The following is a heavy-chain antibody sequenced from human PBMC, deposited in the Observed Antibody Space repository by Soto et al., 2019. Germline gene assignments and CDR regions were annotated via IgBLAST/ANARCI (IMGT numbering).Heavy chain of an antibody. D-gene: IGHD5-12*01. V-gene: IGHV3-48*01. Sequence: GGSLILSCAASGFTFSSYSMNWVRQAPGKGLEWVSYISSSSAIYYADSVKGRFTISRDDAKNSLYLQMNSLRAEDTAVYYCARDDFGYSGPTDYWGQGTLVTVSS. CDR2: ISSSSAI. J-gene: IGHJ4*02. CDR3: ARDDFGYSGPTDY. CDR1: GFTFSSYS.